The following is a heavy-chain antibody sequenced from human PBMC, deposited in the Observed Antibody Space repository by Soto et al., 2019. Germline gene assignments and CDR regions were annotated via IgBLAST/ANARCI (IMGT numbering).Heavy chain of an antibody. CDR2: INDRGSI. CDR3: ARESHDILTGPPWVWYFDL. V-gene: IGHV4-34*01. CDR1: GGSFSGYY. Sequence: QVQLQQWGAGPLRPLETLSLTCGVSGGSFSGYYWAWIRQSPGKGREWIGEINDRGSINYNTSLKSRVSISVDKSKNHYYLNLRSVTAADTAVYYCARESHDILTGPPWVWYFDLWGRGTLVTVSS. D-gene: IGHD3-9*01. J-gene: IGHJ2*01.